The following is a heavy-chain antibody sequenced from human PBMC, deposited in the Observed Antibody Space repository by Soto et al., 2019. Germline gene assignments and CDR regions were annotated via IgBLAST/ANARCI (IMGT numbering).Heavy chain of an antibody. D-gene: IGHD3-3*01. CDR1: GFTFSSYW. CDR2: INSDGSST. Sequence: GGSLRLSCAASGFTFSSYWMHWVRQAPGKGLVWVSRINSDGSSTSYADSVKGRFTISRDNAKNTLYLQMNSLRAEDTAVYYCARDPLYYDPSNGMDVWGQGTTVTVSS. CDR3: ARDPLYYDPSNGMDV. J-gene: IGHJ6*02. V-gene: IGHV3-74*01.